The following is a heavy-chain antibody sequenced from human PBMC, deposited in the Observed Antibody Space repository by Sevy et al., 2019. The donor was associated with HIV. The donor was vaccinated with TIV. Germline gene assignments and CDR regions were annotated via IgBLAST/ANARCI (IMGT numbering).Heavy chain of an antibody. CDR2: YEYSKI. Sequence: YEYSKINYADSVKGRFTISRDNSKNSFYLQMDNLRVEDTALYYCAREGCSRPHDYWGQGTRVTVSS. CDR3: AREGCSRPHDY. J-gene: IGHJ4*02. D-gene: IGHD2-8*01. V-gene: IGHV3-30*07.